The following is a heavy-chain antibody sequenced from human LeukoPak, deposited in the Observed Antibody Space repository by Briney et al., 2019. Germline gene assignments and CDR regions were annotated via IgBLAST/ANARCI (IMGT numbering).Heavy chain of an antibody. CDR3: AKDPYGDYASFDY. V-gene: IGHV3-23*01. D-gene: IGHD4-17*01. J-gene: IGHJ4*02. CDR2: ISGSGGST. Sequence: GGSLRLSCAASGFTFSSYAMSWVRQTPGKGLEWVSAISGSGGSTYYADSVKGRFTISRDNSKNTLYLQMNSLRAEDTAVYYCAKDPYGDYASFDYWGQGTLVTVSS. CDR1: GFTFSSYA.